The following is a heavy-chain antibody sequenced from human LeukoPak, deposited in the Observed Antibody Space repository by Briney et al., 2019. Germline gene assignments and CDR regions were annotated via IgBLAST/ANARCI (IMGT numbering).Heavy chain of an antibody. V-gene: IGHV1-2*02. CDR2: INPNSGGT. D-gene: IGHD5-12*01. CDR3: AREDSGYDYYYYMDV. J-gene: IGHJ6*03. Sequence: GASVKVSCKASGYTFTGYYMHWVRQAPGQGLEWMGWINPNSGGTNYAQKFQGRVTMTRDTSISTAYMELSRLRSDDTAVYYCAREDSGYDYYYYMDVWGKGTTVTVSS. CDR1: GYTFTGYY.